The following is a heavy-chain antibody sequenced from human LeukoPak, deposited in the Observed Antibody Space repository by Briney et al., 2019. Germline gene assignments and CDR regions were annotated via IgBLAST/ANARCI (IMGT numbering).Heavy chain of an antibody. Sequence: PGRSLRLSCAASGFTFSSYGMHWIRQAPGKGLEWVAVISYDGSNKYYADSVKGRFTISRDNSKNTLYLQMNSLRAEDTAVYYCAKDRNYYGSGSYPTYYYYGMDVWGKGTTVTVSS. J-gene: IGHJ6*04. CDR1: GFTFSSYG. CDR2: ISYDGSNK. D-gene: IGHD3-10*01. CDR3: AKDRNYYGSGSYPTYYYYGMDV. V-gene: IGHV3-30*18.